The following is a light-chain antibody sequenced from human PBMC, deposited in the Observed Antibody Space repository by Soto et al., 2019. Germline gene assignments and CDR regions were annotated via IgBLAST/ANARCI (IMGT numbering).Light chain of an antibody. CDR2: SAS. CDR3: QQYNNWPLT. V-gene: IGKV3-15*01. CDR1: QSVNSD. Sequence: ETVMTQSPATLSASPGESATLSCRASQSVNSDLAWYQQIPGQAPRLLIYSASTGATGGPARFSGSGSGTEFTLTISSLQSEDFAIYYCQQYNNWPLTFGGGXKVDIK. J-gene: IGKJ4*01.